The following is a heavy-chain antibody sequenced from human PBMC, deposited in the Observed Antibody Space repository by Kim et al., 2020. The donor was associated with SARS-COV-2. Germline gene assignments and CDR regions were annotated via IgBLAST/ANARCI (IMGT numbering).Heavy chain of an antibody. CDR1: GDSISSYY. CDR3: VMVRGANWFDP. V-gene: IGHV4-59*01. D-gene: IGHD3-10*01. Sequence: SETLSLTCTVSGDSISSYYWSWIRQPPGKGLEWIGYIYYSGSTSYNPSLKSRVTISVDTSKNQFSLKLTSVTAADTAVYYCVMVRGANWFDPWGQGTLVT. CDR2: IYYSGST. J-gene: IGHJ5*02.